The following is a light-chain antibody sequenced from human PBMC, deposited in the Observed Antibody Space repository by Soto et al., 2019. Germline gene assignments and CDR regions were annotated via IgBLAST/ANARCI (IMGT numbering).Light chain of an antibody. CDR3: QQYGGSPWT. Sequence: IVLTQFPRNLSFSSGERANLSCRASQSVSSYLAWYQQKPGQAPRLLIYGASRRATGFPDRFSGSGSGTDFTLTISRLEPEDFAVYYCQQYGGSPWTFGQGTKVDIK. CDR1: QSVSSY. J-gene: IGKJ1*01. CDR2: GAS. V-gene: IGKV3-20*01.